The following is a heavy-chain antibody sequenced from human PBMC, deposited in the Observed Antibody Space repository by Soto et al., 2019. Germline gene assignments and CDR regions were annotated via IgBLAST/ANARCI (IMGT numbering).Heavy chain of an antibody. V-gene: IGHV3-23*01. D-gene: IGHD3-22*01. CDR1: GFTFSSYA. J-gene: IGHJ4*02. Sequence: GGSLRLSCAASGFTFSSYAMSWVRQAPGKGLEWVSAISGSGGSTYYADSVKGRFTISRDNSKNTLYLQMNSLRAEDTAVYYCATATSYYYYSSGYPDYWGQGTLVTVYS. CDR3: ATATSYYYYSSGYPDY. CDR2: ISGSGGST.